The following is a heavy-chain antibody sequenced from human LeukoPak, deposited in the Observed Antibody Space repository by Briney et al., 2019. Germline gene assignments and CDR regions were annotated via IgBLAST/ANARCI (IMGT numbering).Heavy chain of an antibody. D-gene: IGHD2-2*01. V-gene: IGHV3-23*01. J-gene: IGHJ4*02. CDR3: AKDHRSSTREQGSFDY. CDR2: ISGSGGST. CDR1: GFTFSSYA. Sequence: PGGSLRLSCAASGFTFSSYAMSWVRQAPGKGLEWVSAISGSGGSTYYADSVKGRFTISRDNSKNTLYLQMNSLRAEDTAVYYCAKDHRSSTREQGSFDYWGQGTLVTVSS.